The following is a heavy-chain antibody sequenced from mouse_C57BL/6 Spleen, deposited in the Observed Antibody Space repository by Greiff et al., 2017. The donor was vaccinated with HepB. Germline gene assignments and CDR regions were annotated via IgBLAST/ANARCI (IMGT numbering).Heavy chain of an antibody. V-gene: IGHV1-59*01. CDR3: ARVGKLALRDAMDY. D-gene: IGHD2-14*01. Sequence: QVQLQQPGAELVRPGTSVKLSCKASGYTFTSYWMHWVKQRPGQGLEWIGVIDPSDSYTNYNQKFKGKATLTVDTSSSTAYMQLSSLTSEDSAVYYCARVGKLALRDAMDYWGEGTSVTVSS. CDR1: GYTFTSYW. CDR2: IDPSDSYT. J-gene: IGHJ4*01.